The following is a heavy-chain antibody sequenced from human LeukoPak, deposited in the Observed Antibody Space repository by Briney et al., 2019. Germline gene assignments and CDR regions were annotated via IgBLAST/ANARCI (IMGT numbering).Heavy chain of an antibody. CDR3: VKASDTSRPYYFDY. Sequence: PGGSLRLSCAASGFSFGSYAMSWVRQTPEKGLEWVSAITNSGGDTFHADSVKGRFTISRDNSRNTLYLQMNSLRAEDTAVYHCVKASDTSRPYYFDYWGQGALVTVSS. CDR2: ITNSGGDT. CDR1: GFSFGSYA. V-gene: IGHV3-23*01. J-gene: IGHJ4*02. D-gene: IGHD6-6*01.